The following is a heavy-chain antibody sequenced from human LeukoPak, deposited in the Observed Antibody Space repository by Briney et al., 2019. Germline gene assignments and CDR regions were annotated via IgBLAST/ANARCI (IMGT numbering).Heavy chain of an antibody. V-gene: IGHV4-4*07. CDR1: GGSISSYY. D-gene: IGHD3-3*01. J-gene: IGHJ5*02. CDR3: ARGVTYYDFWSGYYRISWFDP. CDR2: ICTSGST. Sequence: PSETLSLTCTVSGGSISSYYWSWIRQPAGTGLEWIGRICTSGSTNYNPSLKSRVTMSVDTSKNQFSLKRSSVTAADTAVYYCARGVTYYDFWSGYYRISWFDPWGQGTLVTVSS.